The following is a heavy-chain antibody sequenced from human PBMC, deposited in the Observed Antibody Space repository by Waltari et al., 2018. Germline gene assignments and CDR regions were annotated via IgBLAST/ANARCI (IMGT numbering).Heavy chain of an antibody. Sequence: QVQLQESGPGLVEPSETLSLACTVSGGSISSYYWSWIRQPPGKGLEWIGYINYSGSTDYNPSLKSRVAISLDTSKNQFSLKLSSVTAADTAVYYCARDGGITIFGVAAYYWGQGTLVTVSS. CDR3: ARDGGITIFGVAAYY. CDR2: INYSGST. CDR1: GGSISSYY. J-gene: IGHJ4*02. V-gene: IGHV4-59*12. D-gene: IGHD3-3*01.